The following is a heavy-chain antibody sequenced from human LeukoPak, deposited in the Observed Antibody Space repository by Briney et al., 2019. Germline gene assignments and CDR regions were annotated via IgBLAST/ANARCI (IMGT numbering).Heavy chain of an antibody. V-gene: IGHV1-69*13. Sequence: GASVKVSCKASGGTFSRYAISWVRQAPGQGLEWMGGIIPIFGTANYAQKFQGRVTITADESTSTAYMELSSLRSEDTAVYYCARAAQYYYGSGSPDYYYYGMDVWGQGTTVTVSS. D-gene: IGHD3-10*01. CDR3: ARAAQYYYGSGSPDYYYYGMDV. CDR1: GGTFSRYA. J-gene: IGHJ6*02. CDR2: IIPIFGTA.